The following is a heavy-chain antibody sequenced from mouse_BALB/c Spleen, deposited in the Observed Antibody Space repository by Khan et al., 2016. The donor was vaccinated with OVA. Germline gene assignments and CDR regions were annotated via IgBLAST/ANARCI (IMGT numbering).Heavy chain of an antibody. CDR2: INPSNGYT. CDR3: VRDGAYHRNDSWFAY. CDR1: GYTFISYT. V-gene: IGHV1-4*01. D-gene: IGHD2-14*01. Sequence: VQLQQSGAELARPGASVKMSCKASGYTFISYTIHWIKKRPGQGLEWIGYINPSNGYTNYNQKFKDKATLTTDKSSTTAYLQLSSLTSDDSAVYNCVRDGAYHRNDSWFAYWGQGTLVTVSA. J-gene: IGHJ3*01.